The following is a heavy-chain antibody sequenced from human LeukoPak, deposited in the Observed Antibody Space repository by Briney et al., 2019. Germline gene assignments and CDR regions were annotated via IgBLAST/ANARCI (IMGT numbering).Heavy chain of an antibody. D-gene: IGHD3-22*01. J-gene: IGHJ3*02. V-gene: IGHV4-34*01. CDR3: ARYYYDSSGYPGDAFDI. CDR1: GGSFSGYY. CDR2: INHSGST. Sequence: PSETLSLTCAVYGGSFSGYYWSWIRQPPGKGLEWIEEINHSGSTNYNPSLKSRVTISVDTSKNQFSLKLSSVTAADTAVYYCARYYYDSSGYPGDAFDIWGQGTMVTVSS.